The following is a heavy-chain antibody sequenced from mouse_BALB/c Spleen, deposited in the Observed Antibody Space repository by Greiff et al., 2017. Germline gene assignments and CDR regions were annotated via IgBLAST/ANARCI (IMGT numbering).Heavy chain of an antibody. D-gene: IGHD3-3*01. J-gene: IGHJ4*01. Sequence: EVHLVESGGGLVQPGGSLRLSCATSGFTFTDYYMSWVRQPPGKALEWLGFIRNKANGYTTEYSASVKGRFTISRDNSQSILYLQMNTLRAEDSATYYCARDGGLDYWGQGTSVTVSS. CDR1: GFTFTDYY. CDR2: IRNKANGYTT. CDR3: ARDGGLDY. V-gene: IGHV7-3*02.